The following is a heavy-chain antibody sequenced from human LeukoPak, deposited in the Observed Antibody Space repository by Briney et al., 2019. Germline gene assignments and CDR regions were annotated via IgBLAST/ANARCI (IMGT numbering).Heavy chain of an antibody. CDR3: ARGPLWFGELSFSFDY. CDR2: ISYDGSNK. D-gene: IGHD3-10*01. Sequence: GGSLRLSCAASGFTFSSYWMHWVRQAPGKGLEWVAVISYDGSNKYYADSVKGRFTISRDNSKNTLYLQMNSLRAEDTAVYYCARGPLWFGELSFSFDYWGQGTLVTVSS. J-gene: IGHJ4*02. CDR1: GFTFSSYW. V-gene: IGHV3-30-3*01.